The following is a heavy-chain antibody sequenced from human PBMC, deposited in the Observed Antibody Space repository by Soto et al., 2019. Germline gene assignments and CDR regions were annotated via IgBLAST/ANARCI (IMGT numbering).Heavy chain of an antibody. CDR1: EDTSISYV. CDR3: AKLGGWSPRYYFLDV. D-gene: IGHD6-19*01. J-gene: IGHJ6*02. CDR2: INTGNGKT. Sequence: ASVQVSCKASEDTSISYVIHWVRQAPGQRLEWMGWINTGNGKTKYSDEFQGRVTMTRDTPARIAYMELSSLTFEDTAVYYCAKLGGWSPRYYFLDVWGQGTTVTVSS. V-gene: IGHV1-3*04.